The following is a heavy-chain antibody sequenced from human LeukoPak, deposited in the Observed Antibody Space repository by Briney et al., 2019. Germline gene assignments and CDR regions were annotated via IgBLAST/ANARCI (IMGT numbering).Heavy chain of an antibody. Sequence: SETLSLTCGVSGGSISNTNWWSWVRQPPGQGLEWIGEISLTGLTHYSPSLESRVTVSLDKSKNQLSLNLTSVTAADTAVFYCARVNYNERKRIFDSWGQGTLVTVSS. CDR2: ISLTGLT. CDR1: GGSISNTNW. J-gene: IGHJ4*02. V-gene: IGHV4-4*02. CDR3: ARVNYNERKRIFDS. D-gene: IGHD4-11*01.